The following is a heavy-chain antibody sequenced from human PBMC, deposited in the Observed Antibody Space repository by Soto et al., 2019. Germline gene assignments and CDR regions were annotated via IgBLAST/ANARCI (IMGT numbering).Heavy chain of an antibody. D-gene: IGHD3-10*01. Sequence: QVHLVQSGAELRKPGSSVRVSCKASGDTFNSYTINWVRQAPGLGLEWMGRTIPILSMSNYALKFQGRLTITADKSTITAYMVLSSLRSEDTAIYCCATSYGSGSQAFDYWGQGALVTVSS. V-gene: IGHV1-69*02. J-gene: IGHJ4*02. CDR1: GDTFNSYT. CDR2: TIPILSMS. CDR3: ATSYGSGSQAFDY.